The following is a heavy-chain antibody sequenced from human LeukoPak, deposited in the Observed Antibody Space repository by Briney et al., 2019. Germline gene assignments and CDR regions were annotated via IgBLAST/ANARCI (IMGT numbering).Heavy chain of an antibody. CDR3: ARDSRLLWLADYYDGSGYYYGGNWLLVH. CDR1: GYTFTSYY. D-gene: IGHD3-22*01. Sequence: GASVKLSCKASGYTFTSYYMHWVRQAPGQGLEWMGIINPSGGSTSYAHTFKGRFTMTRDTSKNTVYLELSSLRTEDTAVYYCARDSRLLWLADYYDGSGYYYGGNWLLVHWGQGTLVTVPP. J-gene: IGHJ4*02. CDR2: INPSGGST. V-gene: IGHV1-46*01.